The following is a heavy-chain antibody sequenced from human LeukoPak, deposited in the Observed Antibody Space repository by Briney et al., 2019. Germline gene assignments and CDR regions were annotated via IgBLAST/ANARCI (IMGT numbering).Heavy chain of an antibody. CDR3: ARSGWPYYFDY. Sequence: PGGSLRLSXAASGFTFSSYWMHWVRQAPGKGVVWVSRIHSDGSSTSYADSVRGRFTISRDDAKSTLYLQMNSLRAEDTAVYYCARSGWPYYFDYWGQGTLVTVSS. CDR1: GFTFSSYW. J-gene: IGHJ4*02. CDR2: IHSDGSST. V-gene: IGHV3-74*01. D-gene: IGHD3-22*01.